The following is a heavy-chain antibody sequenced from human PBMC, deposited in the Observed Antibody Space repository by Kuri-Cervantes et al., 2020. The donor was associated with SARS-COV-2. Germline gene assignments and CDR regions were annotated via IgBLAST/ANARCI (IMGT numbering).Heavy chain of an antibody. Sequence: GSLRLSCAVSGYSISSGYYWGWIRQPSGKGLEWIGIIYHRGSSYYNPSLRSRVTVSVDTSKNQFSLKLSSVTAADTAVYYCAGRGAGSSSAAFDIWGQGTMVTVSS. D-gene: IGHD6-6*01. CDR2: IYHRGSS. CDR1: GYSISSGYY. V-gene: IGHV4-38-2*01. CDR3: AGRGAGSSSAAFDI. J-gene: IGHJ3*02.